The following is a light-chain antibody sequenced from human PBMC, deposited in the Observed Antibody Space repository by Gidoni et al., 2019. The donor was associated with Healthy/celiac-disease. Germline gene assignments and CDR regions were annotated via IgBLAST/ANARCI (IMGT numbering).Light chain of an antibody. CDR2: DAS. J-gene: IGKJ4*02. V-gene: IGKV1-33*01. Sequence: IQLTQSPSSLSASVGDRVTITCHASQDISNYLNWYHQKPGKAPKLLIYDASNLETGVPSRFSGSGSGTDFTFTISSLQPDDIATYYCQQDDNLPLFGGGTKVEIK. CDR1: QDISNY. CDR3: QQDDNLPL.